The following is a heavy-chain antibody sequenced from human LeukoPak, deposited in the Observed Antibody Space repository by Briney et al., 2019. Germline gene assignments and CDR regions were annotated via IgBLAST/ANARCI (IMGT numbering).Heavy chain of an antibody. CDR3: AREVSVARGMDV. CDR2: IRYDGSNK. J-gene: IGHJ6*02. V-gene: IGHV3-30*02. Sequence: PGGSLRLSCAASGFTFSSYGMHWVRQAPGKGLEWVAFIRYDGSNKYYADSVKGRFTISRDNAKNSLYLQMNSLRAEDTAVYYCAREVSVARGMDVWGQGTTVTVSS. CDR1: GFTFSSYG. D-gene: IGHD5-12*01.